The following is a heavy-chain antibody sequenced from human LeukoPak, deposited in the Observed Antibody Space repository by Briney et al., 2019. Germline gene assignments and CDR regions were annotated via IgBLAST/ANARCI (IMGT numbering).Heavy chain of an antibody. J-gene: IGHJ4*02. Sequence: PGGSLRLSCAASGFTFSSYGMHWVRQAPGKGLEWAAFIRYDGSNKYYADSVKGRFTISRDNSQNTLYLQMNSLRAADTAVYYCAKDPTHYRVWDDYDSTVLSYWGQGTLVTVSS. CDR3: AKDPTHYRVWDDYDSTVLSY. V-gene: IGHV3-30*02. CDR2: IRYDGSNK. CDR1: GFTFSSYG. D-gene: IGHD3-22*01.